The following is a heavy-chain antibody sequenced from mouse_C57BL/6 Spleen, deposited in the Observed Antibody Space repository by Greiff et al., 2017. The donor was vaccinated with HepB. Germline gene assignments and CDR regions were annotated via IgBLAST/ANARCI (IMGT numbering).Heavy chain of an antibody. V-gene: IGHV1-81*01. CDR1: GYTFTSYG. CDR3: ARGGNYYAMDY. Sequence: QVQLKQSGAELARPGASVKLSCKASGYTFTSYGISWVKQRTGQGLEWIGEIYPRSGNTYYNEKFKGKATLTADKSSSTAYMELRSLTSEDSAVYFCARGGNYYAMDYGGQGTSVTVSS. CDR2: IYPRSGNT. J-gene: IGHJ4*01.